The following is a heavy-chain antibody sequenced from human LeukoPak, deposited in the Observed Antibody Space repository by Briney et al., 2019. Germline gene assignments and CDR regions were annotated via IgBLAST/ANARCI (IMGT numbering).Heavy chain of an antibody. D-gene: IGHD5-18*01. CDR3: ARDLSGVAGYTYGRGIDY. CDR1: GFTFSSYA. J-gene: IGHJ4*02. CDR2: ISSSSSYI. V-gene: IGHV3-21*01. Sequence: GGSLRLSCAASGFTFSSYAISWVRQAPGKWLEWVSSISSSSSYIYYADSVKGRFTISRDNAKTSLYLQMNSLRAEDTAVYYCARDLSGVAGYTYGRGIDYWGQGTLVTVSS.